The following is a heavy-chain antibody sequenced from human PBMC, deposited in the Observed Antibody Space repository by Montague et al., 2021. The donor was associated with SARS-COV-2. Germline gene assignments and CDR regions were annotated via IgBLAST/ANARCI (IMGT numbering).Heavy chain of an antibody. CDR3: ARGSGWMGNAFDI. D-gene: IGHD6-19*01. J-gene: IGHJ3*02. CDR1: GGSISSYY. V-gene: IGHV4-59*01. Sequence: SETLSLTCTVSGGSISSYYWSWIRRPPGKGLEWIGYIYYSGSTNYNPSLKSRVTISVDTSKNPFSLKLSSVTAADTAVYYCARGSGWMGNAFDIWGQGTMVTVSS. CDR2: IYYSGST.